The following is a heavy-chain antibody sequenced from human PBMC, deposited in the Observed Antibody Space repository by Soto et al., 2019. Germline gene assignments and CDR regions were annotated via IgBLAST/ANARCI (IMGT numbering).Heavy chain of an antibody. V-gene: IGHV1-46*01. CDR1: GYTFTSYY. J-gene: IGHJ6*02. Sequence: RASVKVSCKASGYTFTSYYMHWVRQAPGQGLEWMGIINPSGGSTSYAQKFQGRVTMTRDTSTSTVYMELSSLRSEDTAVYYCARDFIPDIVLMVYAPGYYYYGMDVWGQGTTVTVSS. D-gene: IGHD2-8*01. CDR2: INPSGGST. CDR3: ARDFIPDIVLMVYAPGYYYYGMDV.